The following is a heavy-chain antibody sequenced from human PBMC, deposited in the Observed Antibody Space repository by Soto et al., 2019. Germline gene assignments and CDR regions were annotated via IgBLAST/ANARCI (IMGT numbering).Heavy chain of an antibody. J-gene: IGHJ4*02. Sequence: GGSLRLSCAASGFTFSDHAMHRVRQAPGKGLEWVAVVSHDGRNTHYADSVKGRFTISRDSSKNTVSLDMTSLRAEDTAVYYCAKGGRQWLVTSDFNYWGQGALVTVSS. D-gene: IGHD6-19*01. CDR1: GFTFSDHA. V-gene: IGHV3-30*18. CDR2: VSHDGRNT. CDR3: AKGGRQWLVTSDFNY.